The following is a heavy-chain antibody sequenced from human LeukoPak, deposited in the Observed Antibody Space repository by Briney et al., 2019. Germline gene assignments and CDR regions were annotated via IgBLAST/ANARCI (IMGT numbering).Heavy chain of an antibody. Sequence: GGSLRLSCAVSGLKFSDAWMSWVRQAPGKGLEWVGRIKSKGAGSTTEYAAPVKGRFIISRHDSKNMVYLEMNSLKTEDTAVYYCTHETQFAWLFFFFDFWGQGTLVTVSS. D-gene: IGHD3-9*01. J-gene: IGHJ4*02. CDR3: THETQFAWLFFFFDF. V-gene: IGHV3-15*01. CDR1: GLKFSDAW. CDR2: IKSKGAGSTT.